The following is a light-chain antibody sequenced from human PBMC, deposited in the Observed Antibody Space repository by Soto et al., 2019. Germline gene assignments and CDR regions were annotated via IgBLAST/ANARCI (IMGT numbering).Light chain of an antibody. J-gene: IGKJ2*01. CDR3: QQYGSSET. CDR1: QIVSTNY. V-gene: IGKV3-20*01. Sequence: EIVFTQSPGTLSLSPGERATLSCRTSQIVSTNYLAWYQQKPGQAPRLLIYGASNRATGIPDRFSGSGSGTDFTLTINRLEPEDFAVYYCQQYGSSETFGQGTKVDIK. CDR2: GAS.